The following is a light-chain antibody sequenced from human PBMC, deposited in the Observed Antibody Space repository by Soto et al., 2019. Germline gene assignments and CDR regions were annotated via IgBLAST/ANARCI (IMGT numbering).Light chain of an antibody. J-gene: IGKJ3*01. CDR2: ATS. CDR1: PSVSST. CDR3: HQYNQWPLFT. V-gene: IGKV3-15*01. Sequence: EIVMTQSPVTLSVSPGERATLSCRASPSVSSTVAWYQQRPDQAPRLLIYATSTRATGIPARFCGRGSGTEFTITINSVQSEDFAVYYCHQYNQWPLFTFGPGTKVDI.